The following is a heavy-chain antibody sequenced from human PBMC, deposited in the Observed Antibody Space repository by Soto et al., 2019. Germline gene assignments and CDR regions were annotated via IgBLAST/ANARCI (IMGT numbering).Heavy chain of an antibody. CDR3: ARTSIATSYYYYYGMDV. CDR1: GYTFTGYY. D-gene: IGHD6-6*01. V-gene: IGHV1-2*04. CDR2: INPNSGGT. Sequence: ASVKVSCKASGYTFTGYYMHWVRQAPGQGLEWMGWINPNSGGTNYAQKFQGWVNMTRDTSISTAYMELSRLRSDDTAVYYCARTSIATSYYYYYGMDVWGQGTTVTVSS. J-gene: IGHJ6*02.